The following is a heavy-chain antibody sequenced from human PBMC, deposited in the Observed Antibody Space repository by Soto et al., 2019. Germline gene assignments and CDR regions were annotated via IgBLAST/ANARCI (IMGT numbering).Heavy chain of an antibody. CDR3: ARTLSMIRGSSSLYTLDV. CDR1: GGSINSYY. J-gene: IGHJ6*01. V-gene: IGHV4-59*01. CDR2: VHYTGST. Sequence: SETLSLTCTVSGGSINSYYWSWIRQSPGKGLEWIGYVHYTGSTYYHPSLKSRVTISLDTSKKQFSLKLKSVTAADTAVYYCARTLSMIRGSSSLYTLDVWGQGTTVTVSS. D-gene: IGHD3-10*01.